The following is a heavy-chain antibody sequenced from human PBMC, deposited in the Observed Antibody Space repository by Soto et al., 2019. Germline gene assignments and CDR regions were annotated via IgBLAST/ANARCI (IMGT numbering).Heavy chain of an antibody. CDR1: GFTFNNYA. J-gene: IGHJ4*02. D-gene: IGHD2-21*02. CDR3: AKHRGAYCSGDCYVDF. CDR2: ITGNGVYT. V-gene: IGHV3-23*01. Sequence: EVQLLESGGGLVQPGGSLRLSCAASGFTFNNYAMSWVRQAPGKGLEWVSVITGNGVYTYYADSVKGRFTISRDSSRNTLYLEMNILRVEDSAQYYCAKHRGAYCSGDCYVDFWGQGTLVTVSS.